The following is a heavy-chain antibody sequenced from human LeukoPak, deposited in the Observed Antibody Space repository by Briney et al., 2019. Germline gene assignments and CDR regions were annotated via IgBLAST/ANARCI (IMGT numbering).Heavy chain of an antibody. Sequence: GGSLRLSCAASGFTFSGSAMHWVRQASGKGLEWVGPIRSKANSYATAYAASVKGRFTISRDDSKNTAYLQMNSLKTEDTAVYYCTRQNYNLRSGYYYGMDVWGQGTTVTVSS. V-gene: IGHV3-73*01. CDR3: TRQNYNLRSGYYYGMDV. J-gene: IGHJ6*02. D-gene: IGHD5-24*01. CDR2: IRSKANSYAT. CDR1: GFTFSGSA.